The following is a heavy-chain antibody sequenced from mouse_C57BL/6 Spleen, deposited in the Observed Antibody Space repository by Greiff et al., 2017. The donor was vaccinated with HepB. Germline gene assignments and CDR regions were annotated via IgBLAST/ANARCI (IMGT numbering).Heavy chain of an antibody. CDR2: ISYSGST. D-gene: IGHD2-3*01. Sequence: EVMLVESGPGMVKPSQSLSLTCTVTGYSITSGYDWHWIRHFPGNKLEWMGYISYSGSTNYNPSLKSRISITHDTSKNHFFLKLNSVTTEDTATYYCARGGPYDGLDYWGQGTTLTVSS. CDR3: ARGGPYDGLDY. J-gene: IGHJ2*01. V-gene: IGHV3-1*01. CDR1: GYSITSGYD.